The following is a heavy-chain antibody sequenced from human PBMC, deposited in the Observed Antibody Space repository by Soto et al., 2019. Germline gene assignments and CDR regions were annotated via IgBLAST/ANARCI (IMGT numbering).Heavy chain of an antibody. CDR3: ARLTPQWPYFDY. Sequence: SETLSLTCAFSGCSISSSNWLMWGRQPPGKGLEWIGYIYYSGSTNYNPSLKSRVTISVDTSKNQFSLKLSSVTAADTAVYYCARLTPQWPYFDYWGQGTLVTVSS. CDR1: GCSISSSNW. V-gene: IGHV4-4*02. J-gene: IGHJ4*02. CDR2: IYYSGST. D-gene: IGHD6-19*01.